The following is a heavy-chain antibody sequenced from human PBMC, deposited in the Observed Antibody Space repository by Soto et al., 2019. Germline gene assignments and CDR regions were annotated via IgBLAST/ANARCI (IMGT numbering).Heavy chain of an antibody. CDR3: ARSVGNTINFDY. Sequence: SETLSLTCTVSGGSISSGDYYWRWIRQPPGKGLEWIGYIYYSGSTYYNPSLKSRVTISVDTSKNQFSLKLSSVTAADTAVYYCARSVGNTINFDYWGQGTLVTVSS. D-gene: IGHD3-9*01. V-gene: IGHV4-30-4*01. CDR1: GGSISSGDYY. J-gene: IGHJ4*02. CDR2: IYYSGST.